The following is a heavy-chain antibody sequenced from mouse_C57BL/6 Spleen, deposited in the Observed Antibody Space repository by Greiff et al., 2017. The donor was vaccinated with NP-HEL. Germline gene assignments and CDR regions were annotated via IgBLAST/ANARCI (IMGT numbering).Heavy chain of an antibody. V-gene: IGHV1-52*01. J-gene: IGHJ3*01. D-gene: IGHD2-12*01. CDR3: ARSELYVGFAY. CDR2: IDPSDSET. Sequence: VQLQQPGAELVRPGSSVKLSCKASGYTFTSYWMHWVKQRPIQGLEWIGNIDPSDSETHYNQKFKDKATLTVDKSSSTAYMQLSSLTSEDSAVYYCARSELYVGFAYWGQGTLVTVSA. CDR1: GYTFTSYW.